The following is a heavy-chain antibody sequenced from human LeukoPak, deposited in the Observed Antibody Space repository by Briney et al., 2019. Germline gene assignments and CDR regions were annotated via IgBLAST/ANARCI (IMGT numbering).Heavy chain of an antibody. CDR2: INPNSGGT. D-gene: IGHD6-13*01. CDR3: ARVPGIAARYYYYYYGMDV. V-gene: IGHV1-2*02. CDR1: GDTFTGYY. Sequence: GASVKVSCKASGDTFTGYYMHWVRQAPGQGLEWMGWINPNSGGTNYAQKFQGRVTMTRDTSISTAYMELSRLRSDDTAVYYCARVPGIAARYYYYYYGMDVWGQGTTVTVSS. J-gene: IGHJ6*02.